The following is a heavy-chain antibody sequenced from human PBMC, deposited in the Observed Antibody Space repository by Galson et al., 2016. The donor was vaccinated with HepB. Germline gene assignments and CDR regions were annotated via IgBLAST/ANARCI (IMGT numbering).Heavy chain of an antibody. CDR3: ARPIRPYYYYFVMDV. Sequence: SLTLSCAASGFMFSNYSRSWVRQAPGPGLECVSDSSTSASTLYSAASLKGRFTISRDNATNSLYLQMNSLSAEDTAVYFWARPIRPYYYYFVMDVWGQGTLVSVS. V-gene: IGHV3-48*03. J-gene: IGHJ6*02. CDR1: GFMFSNYS. CDR2: SSTSASTL.